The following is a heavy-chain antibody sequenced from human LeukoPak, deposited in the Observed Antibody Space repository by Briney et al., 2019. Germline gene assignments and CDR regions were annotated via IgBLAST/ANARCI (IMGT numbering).Heavy chain of an antibody. V-gene: IGHV3-7*01. D-gene: IGHD1-1*01. J-gene: IGHJ4*02. Sequence: GGSLRLSCATSGINLSNYWMSWVRQAPGKGLEWVANIKQDGNEKYYVDSVKGRFTISRDNAKNSLYLQMNSLGVEDTAVYYCARDGRPLDYWGPGTLVTVSS. CDR3: ARDGRPLDY. CDR2: IKQDGNEK. CDR1: GINLSNYW.